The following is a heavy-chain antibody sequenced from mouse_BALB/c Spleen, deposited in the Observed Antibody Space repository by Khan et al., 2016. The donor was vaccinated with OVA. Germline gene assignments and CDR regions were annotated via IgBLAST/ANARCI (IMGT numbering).Heavy chain of an antibody. J-gene: IGHJ3*01. V-gene: IGHV2-2*02. Sequence: VQLQESGPGLVQPSQSLSITCTVSGFSLTNFGVHWVRQSPGKGLEWLGAIWSGGSTDYNAAFKSRLSISKDNSKSQVFFKMNSLQANDTATYYCARREYLMTWFAYWGQGTLVTVSA. CDR1: GFSLTNFG. CDR2: IWSGGST. CDR3: ARREYLMTWFAY.